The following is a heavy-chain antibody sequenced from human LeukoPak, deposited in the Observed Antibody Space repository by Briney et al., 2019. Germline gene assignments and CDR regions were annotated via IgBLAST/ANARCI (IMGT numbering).Heavy chain of an antibody. V-gene: IGHV1-2*02. CDR2: INPNSGGT. CDR3: ARGRTAPFYFDY. J-gene: IGHJ4*02. CDR1: GYTFIGYY. D-gene: IGHD5-18*01. Sequence: ASVKVSCKASGYTFIGYYMHWVRQAPGQGLEWMGWINPNSGGTNYAQKFQGRVTVTRDTSISTAYMELSRLKSDDTAVYYCARGRTAPFYFDYWGQGTLVTVSS.